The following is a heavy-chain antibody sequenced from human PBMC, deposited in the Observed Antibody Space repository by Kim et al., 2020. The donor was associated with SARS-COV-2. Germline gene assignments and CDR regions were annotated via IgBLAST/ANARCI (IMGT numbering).Heavy chain of an antibody. CDR1: GFTFSSYE. CDR2: ISSSGSTI. J-gene: IGHJ4*02. V-gene: IGHV3-48*03. CDR3: ARDHIDSNYGWDLGY. D-gene: IGHD4-4*01. Sequence: GGSLRLSCAASGFTFSSYEMNWVRQAPGKGLEWVSYISSSGSTIYYADSVKGRFTISRDNAKNSLYLQMNSLRAEDTAVYYCARDHIDSNYGWDLGYWGQGTLVTVSS.